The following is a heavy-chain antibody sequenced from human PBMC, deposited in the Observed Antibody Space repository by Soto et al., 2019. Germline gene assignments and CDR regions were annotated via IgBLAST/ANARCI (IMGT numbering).Heavy chain of an antibody. D-gene: IGHD3-10*01. CDR1: GGSISSYY. CDR3: ARDHSITMVRGVMVPDWFDP. Sequence: SETLSLTCTVSGGSISSYYWSWIRQPAGKGLEWIGRIYTSGSTNYNPSLKSRVTMSVDTSKNQFSLKLSSVTAADTAVYYCARDHSITMVRGVMVPDWFDPWGQGTLVTVSS. J-gene: IGHJ5*02. V-gene: IGHV4-4*07. CDR2: IYTSGST.